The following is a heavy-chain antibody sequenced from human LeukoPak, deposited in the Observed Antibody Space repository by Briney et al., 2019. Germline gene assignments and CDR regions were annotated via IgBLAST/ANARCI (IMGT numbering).Heavy chain of an antibody. D-gene: IGHD3-22*01. J-gene: IGHJ4*02. V-gene: IGHV3-15*01. CDR2: IKSKTDGGTT. CDR3: TTDLARHYYDSSGCYSTGY. CDR1: GFTFSNAW. Sequence: GGSLRLSCAASGFTFSNAWMSWVRQAPGKGLEWVGRIKSKTDGGTTDYAAPVKGRFTISRDDSKNTLYLQMNSLKTEDTAVYYCTTDLARHYYDSSGCYSTGYWGQGTLVTVSS.